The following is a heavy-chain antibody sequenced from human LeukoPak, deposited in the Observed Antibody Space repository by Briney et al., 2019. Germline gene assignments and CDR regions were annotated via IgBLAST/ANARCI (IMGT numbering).Heavy chain of an antibody. CDR1: GFTFSSYG. V-gene: IGHV3-23*01. CDR3: AKDYYYDSKHFDY. J-gene: IGHJ4*02. D-gene: IGHD3-22*01. Sequence: GGTLRLSCAASGFTFSSYGMSWVRQAPGKGLEWVSAISGSGGSTYYADSVKGRFTISRDNSKNTLYLQMNSLRAEDTAVYYCAKDYYYDSKHFDYWGQGTLVTVSS. CDR2: ISGSGGST.